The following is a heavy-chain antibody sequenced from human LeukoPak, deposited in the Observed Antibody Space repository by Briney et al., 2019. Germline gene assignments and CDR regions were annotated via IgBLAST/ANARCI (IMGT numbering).Heavy chain of an antibody. CDR3: ARITIFGLYYFDY. Sequence: ASVKVSCKASGYTFTSYGISWVRQAPGQGLEWMGWMNPNSGNTGYAQKFQGRVTMTRNTSISTAYMELSSLRSEDTAVYYCARITIFGLYYFDYWGQGTLVTVSS. CDR2: MNPNSGNT. CDR1: GYTFTSYG. J-gene: IGHJ4*02. D-gene: IGHD3/OR15-3a*01. V-gene: IGHV1-8*02.